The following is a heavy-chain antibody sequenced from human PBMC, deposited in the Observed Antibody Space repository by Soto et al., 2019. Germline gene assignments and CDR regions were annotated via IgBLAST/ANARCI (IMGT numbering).Heavy chain of an antibody. D-gene: IGHD3-3*01. J-gene: IGHJ6*02. CDR2: MNPNSGNT. CDR1: GYTFTSYD. V-gene: IGHV1-8*01. CDR3: ARGVPYYDFWSGYYYPYYYYGMDV. Sequence: QVQLVQSGAEVKKPGASVKVSCKASGYTFTSYDINWVRQATGQGLEWMGWMNPNSGNTGYAQKFQGRVTMTRNTSISTAYMELSSLRSEDTAVYYCARGVPYYDFWSGYYYPYYYYGMDVWGQGTTATVSS.